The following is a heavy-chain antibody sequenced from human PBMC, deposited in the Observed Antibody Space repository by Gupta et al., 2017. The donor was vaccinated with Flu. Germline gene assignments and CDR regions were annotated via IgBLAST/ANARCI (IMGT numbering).Heavy chain of an antibody. CDR2: INWGGETT. D-gene: IGHD3-16*01. Sequence: EVQLVESGGRGVRPGGSLRLHCAASGFTFDGYGLSWVRQVPGKGLEWVSAINWGGETTRYADAVKGRFNISRDNADNSLFLQMNSLRAEDTAFYYCARVGDDFLWGSYDCWGQGTLVTVSS. V-gene: IGHV3-20*04. CDR3: ARVGDDFLWGSYDC. J-gene: IGHJ4*02. CDR1: GFTFDGYG.